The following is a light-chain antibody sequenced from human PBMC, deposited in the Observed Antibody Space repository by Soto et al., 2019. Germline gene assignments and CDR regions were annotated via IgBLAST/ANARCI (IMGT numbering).Light chain of an antibody. CDR2: KAS. Sequence: DIQMTQSPSILSASVGDRVTITCRASQSIGSWLAWYQHKPGKAPKLLIYKASSLESGVPLRFSGRGSGTEFTLTISSLQRDDFATYYCQQYSTYSLTFGQGTKVEIK. CDR1: QSIGSW. J-gene: IGKJ1*01. V-gene: IGKV1-5*03. CDR3: QQYSTYSLT.